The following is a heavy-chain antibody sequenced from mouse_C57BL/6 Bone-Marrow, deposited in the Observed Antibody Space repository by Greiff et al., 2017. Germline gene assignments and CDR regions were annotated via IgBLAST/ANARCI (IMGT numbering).Heavy chain of an antibody. CDR3: ARGGMYYGYGDY. Sequence: QVQLQQPGAELVKPGASVKLSCKASGYTFTSYWMHWVKQRPGRGLEWIGRIAPNSGGTKYNEKFKSKATLTVDKPSSTSYMQRSSLTSEDSAVYYCARGGMYYGYGDYWGQGTTLTVSS. CDR2: IAPNSGGT. D-gene: IGHD2-2*01. CDR1: GYTFTSYW. V-gene: IGHV1-72*01. J-gene: IGHJ2*01.